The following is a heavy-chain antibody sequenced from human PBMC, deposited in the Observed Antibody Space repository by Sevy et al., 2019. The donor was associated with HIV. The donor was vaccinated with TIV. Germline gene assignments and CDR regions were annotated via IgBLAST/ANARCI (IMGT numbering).Heavy chain of an antibody. CDR2: IYSSGST. D-gene: IGHD2-21*01. CDR1: GGSISSYY. Sequence: SETLSLTCSVSGGSISSYYWNWIRQPPGKGLERIGYIYSSGSTNCKPSLKSRVTISVDMSKNQFSLKLSSVTAADTAVYYCARSHLAFCGGDCFYPYYFDSWGQGTLVTVS. J-gene: IGHJ4*02. V-gene: IGHV4-59*01. CDR3: ARSHLAFCGGDCFYPYYFDS.